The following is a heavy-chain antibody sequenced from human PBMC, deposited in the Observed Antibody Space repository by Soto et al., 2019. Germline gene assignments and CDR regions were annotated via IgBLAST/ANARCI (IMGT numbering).Heavy chain of an antibody. CDR3: ARASGWPILKFDN. Sequence: GSLRLSCAASDFDFSSYGIHWIRQAPGKGLEWVAASSYDGRETFYADAANGRFTVSKEMSKNTAFLQMNARRHEDTAVYFCARASGWPILKFDNGGQGAPVPVSP. V-gene: IGHV3-30*03. D-gene: IGHD3-10*01. CDR2: SSYDGRET. J-gene: IGHJ4*02. CDR1: DFDFSSYG.